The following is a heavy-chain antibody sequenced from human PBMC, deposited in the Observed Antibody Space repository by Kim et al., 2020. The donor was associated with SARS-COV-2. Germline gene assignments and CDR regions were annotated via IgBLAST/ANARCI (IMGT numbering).Heavy chain of an antibody. CDR2: IYYSGST. D-gene: IGHD1-26*01. CDR1: GGSISSGGYY. Sequence: SETLSLTCTVSGGSISSGGYYWSWIRQHPGKGLEWIGYIYYSGSTYYNPSLKSRVTISVDTSKNQFSLKLSSVTAADTAVYYCARVRGTWELRAFDIWGQGTMVTVSS. J-gene: IGHJ3*02. CDR3: ARVRGTWELRAFDI. V-gene: IGHV4-31*03.